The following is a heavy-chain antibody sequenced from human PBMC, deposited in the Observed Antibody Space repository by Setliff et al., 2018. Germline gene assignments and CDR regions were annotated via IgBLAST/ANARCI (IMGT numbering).Heavy chain of an antibody. CDR3: ARSSYSGSYLNV. V-gene: IGHV4-4*02. CDR1: GDSISSSNW. D-gene: IGHD1-26*01. Sequence: SETLSLTCAVSGDSISSSNWWNWVRQPPGKGLEWIGEIYHSGSTKYSPSLKSRVTISVDKSKNQFSLKLSSVTAADTAVYYCARSSYSGSYLNVWGQGTTVTVSS. J-gene: IGHJ6*02. CDR2: IYHSGST.